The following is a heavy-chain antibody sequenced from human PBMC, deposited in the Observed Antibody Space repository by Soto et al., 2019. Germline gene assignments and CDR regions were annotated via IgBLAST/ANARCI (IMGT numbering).Heavy chain of an antibody. Sequence: SATLSLTCTVSGGSISSYYCSWLLQHPGKGLEWIAYIYYSGSTNYHPSLKSRVTISVDTSKNQFSLKLGSVNAADTAVYYCARVGQLLFVAFEMWGQGTMVTV. J-gene: IGHJ3*02. CDR3: ARVGQLLFVAFEM. D-gene: IGHD2-2*01. CDR2: IYYSGST. V-gene: IGHV4-59*01. CDR1: GGSISSYY.